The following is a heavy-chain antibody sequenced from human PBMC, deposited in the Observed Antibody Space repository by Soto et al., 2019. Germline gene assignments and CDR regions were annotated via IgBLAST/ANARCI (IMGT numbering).Heavy chain of an antibody. CDR2: VYYTGST. V-gene: IGHV4-59*01. D-gene: IGHD3-22*01. CDR3: ARGRTVRNYADDSSDYFYFFDY. J-gene: IGHJ4*02. CDR1: GDSISTFY. Sequence: SETLSLTCTFSGDSISTFYWGWMRQSPGKELEWIGYVYYTGSTNYNPSLKSRVTISVDRSKNQFSLKLTSANAADTAVYYCARGRTVRNYADDSSDYFYFFDYWGQGTQVTVSS.